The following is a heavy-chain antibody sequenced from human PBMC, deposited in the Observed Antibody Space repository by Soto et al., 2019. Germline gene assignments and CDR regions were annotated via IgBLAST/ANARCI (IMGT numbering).Heavy chain of an antibody. CDR2: ISAYNDNT. Sequence: GASVEVSCKASGFTFTSYGISWVRQAPGQGLEWMGWISAYNDNTNYAQKLQGRVTMTTDTSTSTAYMELRSLRSDDTAVYYCARDRRYSPSNGYYYYYGMDVWGQGTTVTVSS. CDR1: GFTFTSYG. CDR3: ARDRRYSPSNGYYYYYGMDV. J-gene: IGHJ6*02. V-gene: IGHV1-18*01. D-gene: IGHD5-18*01.